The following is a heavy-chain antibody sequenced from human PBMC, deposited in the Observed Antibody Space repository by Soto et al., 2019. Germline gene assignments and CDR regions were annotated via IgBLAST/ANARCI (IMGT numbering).Heavy chain of an antibody. J-gene: IGHJ6*03. Sequence: GGSLRLSCAASGFTSSSYALSWVRQAPGKGPEWVSAISAGGGSTYYADSVKGRFTISRVNSKNTLYLQMNSLRADDTAVYYCAKEAQIDFWSGYPFYYMDVWGKGTTVTVSS. V-gene: IGHV3-23*01. D-gene: IGHD3-3*01. CDR1: GFTSSSYA. CDR3: AKEAQIDFWSGYPFYYMDV. CDR2: ISAGGGST.